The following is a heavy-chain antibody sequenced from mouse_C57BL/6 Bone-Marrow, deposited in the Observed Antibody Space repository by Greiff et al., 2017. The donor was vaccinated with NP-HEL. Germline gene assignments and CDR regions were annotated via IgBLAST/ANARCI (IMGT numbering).Heavy chain of an antibody. V-gene: IGHV1-15*01. CDR1: GYTFTDYE. Sequence: QVQLQQSGAELVRPGASVTLSCKASGYTFTDYEMHWVKQTPVHGLEWIGAIDPETGGTAYNQKFKGKAILTADKSSSTAYMELRSLTSEDSAVYYCTRRRTTPEWGQGTLVTVSA. CDR2: IDPETGGT. J-gene: IGHJ3*02. D-gene: IGHD2-1*01. CDR3: TRRRTTPE.